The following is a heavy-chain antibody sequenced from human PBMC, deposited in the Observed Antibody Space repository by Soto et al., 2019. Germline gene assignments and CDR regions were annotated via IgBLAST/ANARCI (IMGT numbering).Heavy chain of an antibody. J-gene: IGHJ4*02. V-gene: IGHV3-9*01. Sequence: GGSLRLSCAASGFSFDDYAMHWVRQAPGKGLEWVAGLNWNSGVIGYADSVKGRFTISRDNAKKSLYLQMNSLRVEDTALYYCAKEFEKASMGYNFDFWGQGALVTVSS. CDR2: LNWNSGVI. CDR1: GFSFDDYA. CDR3: AKEFEKASMGYNFDF. D-gene: IGHD5-12*01.